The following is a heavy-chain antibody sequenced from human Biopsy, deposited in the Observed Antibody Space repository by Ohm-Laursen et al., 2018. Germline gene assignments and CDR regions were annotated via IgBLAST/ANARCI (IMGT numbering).Heavy chain of an antibody. D-gene: IGHD4/OR15-4a*01. J-gene: IGHJ6*02. CDR2: FSHTGTT. CDR3: ARGPYGDNAGALDV. Sequence: SDTLSLTCAVDGGSFSGYDWTWIRQPPGKGLEWVGEFSHTGTTIYNPSLKSRLTISVDKSKNHFSLRLTSVTAADTATYFCARGPYGDNAGALDVWGQGTTVTVSS. V-gene: IGHV4-34*01. CDR1: GGSFSGYD.